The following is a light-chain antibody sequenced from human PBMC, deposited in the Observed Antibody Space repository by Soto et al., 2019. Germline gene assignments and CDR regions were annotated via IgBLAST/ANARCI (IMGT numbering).Light chain of an antibody. V-gene: IGKV1-33*01. CDR2: GAS. Sequence: DIQMTQSPSSLSASVGDRVTITCQASQDIRKYLNWYQQKPGRAPKLLVYGASNLETGVPSRFSGSGYGTDFTFTISSLQPEDIATYYCQHYDNLPPFTFGPGTKVAIK. CDR3: QHYDNLPPFT. J-gene: IGKJ3*01. CDR1: QDIRKY.